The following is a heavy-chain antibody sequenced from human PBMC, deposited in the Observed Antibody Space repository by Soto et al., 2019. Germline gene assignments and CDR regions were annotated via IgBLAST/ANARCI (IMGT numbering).Heavy chain of an antibody. CDR3: ARARYCSSTSCYGGNWFDP. J-gene: IGHJ5*02. D-gene: IGHD2-2*01. Sequence: PSETLSLTCAVYGGSFSGYYWSWIRQPPGKGLEWIGEINHSGSTNYNPSLKSRVTISVDTSKNQFSLKLSSVTAADTAVYYCARARYCSSTSCYGGNWFDPWGQGTLVTVSS. CDR2: INHSGST. CDR1: GGSFSGYY. V-gene: IGHV4-34*01.